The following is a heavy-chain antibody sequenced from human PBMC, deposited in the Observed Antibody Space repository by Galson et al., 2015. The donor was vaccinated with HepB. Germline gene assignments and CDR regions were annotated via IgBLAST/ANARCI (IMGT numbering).Heavy chain of an antibody. CDR1: GYTFTGYY. CDR2: INPNSGGT. D-gene: IGHD1-26*01. J-gene: IGHJ6*02. V-gene: IGHV1-2*04. Sequence: SVKVSCKASGYTFTGYYMHWVRQAPGQGLEWMGWINPNSGGTNYAQKFQGWVTMTRDTSISTAYMELSRLRSDDTAVYYCARDSTYSGSYSRYYGMDVWGQGTTVTVSS. CDR3: ARDSTYSGSYSRYYGMDV.